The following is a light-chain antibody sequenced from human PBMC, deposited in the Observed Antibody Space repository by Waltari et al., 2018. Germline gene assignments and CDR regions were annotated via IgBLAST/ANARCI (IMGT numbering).Light chain of an antibody. J-gene: IGKJ3*01. V-gene: IGKV1-5*03. CDR2: EAS. CDR1: HSISTW. Sequence: DIQMTQSPSTLSASVGDRVTITCRASHSISTWLAWYQQKPGKAPKLLIYEASSLENGVPSRFRVSGSGTEFTLTISSLQPDDFATYYCQQFNTYPIPFGRGTKVDIK. CDR3: QQFNTYPIP.